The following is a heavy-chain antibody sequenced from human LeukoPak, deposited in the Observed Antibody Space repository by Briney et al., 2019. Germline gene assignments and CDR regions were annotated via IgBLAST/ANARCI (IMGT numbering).Heavy chain of an antibody. CDR1: GGSISSSSYY. J-gene: IGHJ6*02. V-gene: IGHV4-39*01. CDR3: ARHSYNYYGLDV. Sequence: SETLSLTCTVSGGSISSSSYYWGWIRQPPGKGLEWIGSIYYSGSTYYNPPLKSRVTISVDTSNNHLSLRLTSVTAADTALYYCARHSYNYYGLDVWGQGTTITVSS. CDR2: IYYSGST.